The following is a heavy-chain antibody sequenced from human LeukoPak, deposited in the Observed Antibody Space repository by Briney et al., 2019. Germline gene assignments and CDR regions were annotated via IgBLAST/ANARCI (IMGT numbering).Heavy chain of an antibody. CDR3: AKEIFGSGSYTDF. V-gene: IGHV3-33*06. CDR1: VFSFNTYA. J-gene: IGHJ4*02. D-gene: IGHD3-10*01. CDR2: IWHDGSHK. Sequence: GGSLRLSCAASVFSFNTYAMHWVRQAPGQGLEWVALIWHDGSHKFYSNSVRRQFTIYRDNCKNTVYLQINNLRPEDTAVYYCAKEIFGSGSYTDFWGQGTLVTVSS.